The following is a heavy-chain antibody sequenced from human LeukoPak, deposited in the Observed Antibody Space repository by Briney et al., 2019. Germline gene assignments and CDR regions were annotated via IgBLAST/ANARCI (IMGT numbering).Heavy chain of an antibody. CDR3: ARGNFWSGYYSDY. CDR2: IYSSGGT. CDR1: GVTVNSNY. Sequence: GGSLRLSCAASGVTVNSNYINWVRQAPGKGLEWVSVIYSSGGTNYADSVKGRFTISRDDSKNTVFLQMNSLRVEDTAFYYCARGNFWSGYYSDYWGQGTLVTVSS. V-gene: IGHV3-53*01. J-gene: IGHJ4*02. D-gene: IGHD3-3*01.